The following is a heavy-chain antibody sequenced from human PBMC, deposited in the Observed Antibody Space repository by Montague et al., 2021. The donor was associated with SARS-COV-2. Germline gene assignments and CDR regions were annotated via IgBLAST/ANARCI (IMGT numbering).Heavy chain of an antibody. J-gene: IGHJ4*02. CDR2: FYYAGGT. CDR3: ARLYGSSFDY. CDR1: GGSVSRISSH. Sequence: SETLSLTCTVSGGSVSRISSHWGWIRQPPGKGLKYIGSFYYAGGTQYNPSLKSRVTISVDTSNDQFSLKMNSVTAADTAVYFCARLYGSSFDYWGQGTLVTVSS. D-gene: IGHD4-17*01. V-gene: IGHV4-39*01.